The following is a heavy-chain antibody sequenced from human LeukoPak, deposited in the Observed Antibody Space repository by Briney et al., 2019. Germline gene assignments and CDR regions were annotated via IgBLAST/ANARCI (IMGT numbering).Heavy chain of an antibody. J-gene: IGHJ5*02. CDR3: ARGGTTVTPGLLWFDP. CDR2: IYYSGST. D-gene: IGHD4-17*01. V-gene: IGHV4-59*02. Sequence: SETLSLTCSVSGGSVSSHYWSWIRQPPGKGLEWIGYIYYSGSTKYNPSLKSRVTISVDTSKNQFSLKLSSVTAADTAVYYCARGGTTVTPGLLWFDPWGQGTLVTVSS. CDR1: GGSVSSHY.